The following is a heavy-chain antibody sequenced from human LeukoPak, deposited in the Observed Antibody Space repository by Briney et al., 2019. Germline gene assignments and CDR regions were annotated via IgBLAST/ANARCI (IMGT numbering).Heavy chain of an antibody. D-gene: IGHD5-24*01. CDR1: GGTFSSYA. Sequence: ASVKVSCKASGGTFSSYAISWVRQAPGQGLEWMGGIIPIFGTANYAQKFQGRVTITADESTSTACMELSSLRSEDTAVYYCARVRDGYGSLDAFDIWGQGTMVTVSS. CDR3: ARVRDGYGSLDAFDI. V-gene: IGHV1-69*13. CDR2: IIPIFGTA. J-gene: IGHJ3*02.